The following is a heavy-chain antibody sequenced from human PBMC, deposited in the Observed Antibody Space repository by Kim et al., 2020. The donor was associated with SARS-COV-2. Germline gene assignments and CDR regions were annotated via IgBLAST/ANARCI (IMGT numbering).Heavy chain of an antibody. CDR2: GGT. J-gene: IGHJ4*02. D-gene: IGHD5-18*01. V-gene: IGHV1-2*02. Sequence: GGTNYAQKFQGRVTMTRDTSISTAYMELSRLRSDDTAVYYCARGVDTALYWGQGTLVTVSS. CDR3: ARGVDTALY.